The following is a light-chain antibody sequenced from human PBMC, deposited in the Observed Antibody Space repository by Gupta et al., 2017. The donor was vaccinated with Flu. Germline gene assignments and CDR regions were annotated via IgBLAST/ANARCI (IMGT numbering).Light chain of an antibody. V-gene: IGLV2-14*01. Sequence: QSALTQPASVSGSPGQSITISCTGTSSDVGGYNYVSWYQQHPGNAPKLMIYEVSNRPSGVSNRFSGSQSGTTASLTISGLQAEDEADYYCSSYTSSSTRVFGGGTKLTVL. J-gene: IGLJ2*01. CDR2: EVS. CDR3: SSYTSSSTRV. CDR1: SSDVGGYNY.